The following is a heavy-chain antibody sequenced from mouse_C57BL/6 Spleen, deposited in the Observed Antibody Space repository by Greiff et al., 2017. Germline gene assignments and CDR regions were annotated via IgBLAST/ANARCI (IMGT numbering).Heavy chain of an antibody. CDR2: IHPNSGST. J-gene: IGHJ4*01. D-gene: IGHD1-1*01. CDR1: GYTFTSYW. Sequence: VKLQQPGAELVKPGASVKLSCKASGYTFTSYWMHWVKQRPGQGLEWIGMIHPNSGSTNYNEKFKSKATLTVDKSSSTAYMQLSSLTSEDSAVYYCARSIYYGGSLYAMGYWGQGTSVTVAS. V-gene: IGHV1-64*01. CDR3: ARSIYYGGSLYAMGY.